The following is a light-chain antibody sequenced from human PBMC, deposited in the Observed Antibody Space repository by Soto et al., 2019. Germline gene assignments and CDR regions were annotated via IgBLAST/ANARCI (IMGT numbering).Light chain of an antibody. CDR3: QERSNWPSLS. J-gene: IGKJ4*01. CDR1: QSVFDY. V-gene: IGKV3-11*01. CDR2: EAS. Sequence: EIVLTQSPATLSLSPVQRATLSCKASQSVFDYIAWYQQKPGQAPRLLIYEASIRATGVPARFSGSGSGTGFTLTISSLGPEDFAVYYCQERSNWPSLSFGGGTKVDIK.